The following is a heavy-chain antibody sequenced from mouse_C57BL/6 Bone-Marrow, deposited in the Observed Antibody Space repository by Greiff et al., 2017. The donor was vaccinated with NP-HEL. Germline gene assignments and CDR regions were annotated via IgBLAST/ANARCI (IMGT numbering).Heavy chain of an antibody. J-gene: IGHJ2*01. V-gene: IGHV14-4*01. Sequence: EVKLVESGAELVRPGASVKLSCTASGFNIKDDYMHWVKQRPEQGLEWIGWIDPENGDTEYASKFQGKATITADTSSNTAYLQLSSLTSEDTAVYYCTIRPPNPYYFDYWGQGTTLTVSS. CDR3: TIRPPNPYYFDY. CDR1: GFNIKDDY. CDR2: IDPENGDT. D-gene: IGHD4-1*01.